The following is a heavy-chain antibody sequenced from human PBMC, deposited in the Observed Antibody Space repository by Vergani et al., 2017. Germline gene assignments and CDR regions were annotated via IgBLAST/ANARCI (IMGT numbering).Heavy chain of an antibody. J-gene: IGHJ4*02. CDR1: GFTLSNYD. D-gene: IGHD3-16*01. CDR3: AKHFRGWGIDY. CDR2: IQIDGSNQ. V-gene: IGHV3-30*02. Sequence: QVQLVESGGGVVQRGGSLRLSCATSGFTLSNYDMQWIRQGPGKGLEFVAFIQIDGSNQYYADSVKGRLTLSRDFSKNTLYLQINSRRTDDTATYYCAKHFRGWGIDYWGQGTQVIVSS.